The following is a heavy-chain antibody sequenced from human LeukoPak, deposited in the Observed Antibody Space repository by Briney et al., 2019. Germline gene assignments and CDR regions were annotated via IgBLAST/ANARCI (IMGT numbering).Heavy chain of an antibody. CDR2: INHSGST. CDR1: GGSFSGYY. D-gene: IGHD3-3*01. J-gene: IGHJ4*02. CDR3: ARENYDFWSGYSDY. Sequence: PSETLSLTCAVYGGSFSGYYWSWIRQPPGKGLEWIGKINHSGSTNYNPSLKSRVTISVDTSKNQFSLKLSSVTAADTAVYYCARENYDFWSGYSDYWGQGTLVTVSS. V-gene: IGHV4-34*09.